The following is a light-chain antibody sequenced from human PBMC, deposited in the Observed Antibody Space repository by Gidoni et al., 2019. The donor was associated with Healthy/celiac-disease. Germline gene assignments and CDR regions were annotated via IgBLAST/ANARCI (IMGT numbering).Light chain of an antibody. Sequence: IGMTLSPATLSVSPGERATLSCRASQSVSSNLAWYQQKPGQAPRLLIYGASTRATGIPARFSGSGSGTEFTLTISSLQSEDFAVYYCQQYNNWPWTFGQGTKVEIK. CDR2: GAS. CDR1: QSVSSN. V-gene: IGKV3-15*01. CDR3: QQYNNWPWT. J-gene: IGKJ1*01.